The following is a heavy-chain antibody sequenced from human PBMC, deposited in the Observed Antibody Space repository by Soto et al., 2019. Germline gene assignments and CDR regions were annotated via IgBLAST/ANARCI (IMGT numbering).Heavy chain of an antibody. V-gene: IGHV4-34*01. CDR2: INDSGTT. CDR1: GGSLTGYY. Sequence: PSETLSLTCEVSGGSLTGYYWIWDRQTPGKGLEWIGEINDSGTTYYNPSFKSRLTTSINTAKRQISLRLTSVTAADTGVYYCQGGDFWGQGTRVTVSS. CDR3: QGGDF. J-gene: IGHJ4*02. D-gene: IGHD3-16*01.